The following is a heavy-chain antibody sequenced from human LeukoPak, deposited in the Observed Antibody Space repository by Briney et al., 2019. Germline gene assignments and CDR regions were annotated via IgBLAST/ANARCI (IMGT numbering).Heavy chain of an antibody. CDR3: ARAVEDYDFWSGSPFDP. CDR1: GGSISSGSYY. V-gene: IGHV4-61*02. Sequence: PSETLSLTCTVSGGSISSGSYYWSWIRQPAGKGLEWIGRIYTSGSTNYNPSLKSRVTISVDTSKNQFSLKLSSVTAADTAVYYCARAVEDYDFWSGSPFDPWGQGTLVTVSS. J-gene: IGHJ5*02. CDR2: IYTSGST. D-gene: IGHD3-3*01.